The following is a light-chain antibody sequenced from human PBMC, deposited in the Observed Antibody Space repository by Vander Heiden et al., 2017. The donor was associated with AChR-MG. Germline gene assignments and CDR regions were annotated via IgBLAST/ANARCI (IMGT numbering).Light chain of an antibody. V-gene: IGLV1-44*01. CDR1: SSNIGGST. CDR3: AAWADSPNAQGV. J-gene: IGLJ1*01. CDR2: RNF. Sequence: QSALTQPPSAAGTPGGTVTISCSGSSSNIGGSTVVRYQQLPRTAPTLLIHRNFQRPSGVAPRFSASKSGTSSSPVTSGLQSDEEADYYCAAWADSPNAQGVFGTGTKVTVL.